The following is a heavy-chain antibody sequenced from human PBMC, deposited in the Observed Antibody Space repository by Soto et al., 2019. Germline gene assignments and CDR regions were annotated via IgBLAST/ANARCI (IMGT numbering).Heavy chain of an antibody. V-gene: IGHV4-4*02. CDR1: GGSISRGYW. CDR3: ARQASYKIDY. J-gene: IGHJ4*02. Sequence: SETLSLTCAVFGGSISRGYWWSWVRQSPGKGLEWIGEIHHSENINYNPSLKSRATISVDMSKNQFSLRLNSVTSADTAVYYCARQASYKIDYRAQGTLVTGSS. D-gene: IGHD1-1*01. CDR2: IHHSENI.